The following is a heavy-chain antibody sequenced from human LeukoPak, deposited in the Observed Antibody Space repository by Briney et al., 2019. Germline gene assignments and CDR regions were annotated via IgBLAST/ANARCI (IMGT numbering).Heavy chain of an antibody. J-gene: IGHJ4*02. CDR3: ASDGIAVDRGIGYFDY. CDR2: ISSGDSYI. V-gene: IGHV3-21*01. D-gene: IGHD6-13*01. Sequence: PGGSLRLSCAASGFTFNTYSMNWVRQAPGKGLEWVSSISSGDSYISYADSVKGRFTISRDNSENTLYLQMNSLRAEDTALYYCASDGIAVDRGIGYFDYWGQGTLVTVSS. CDR1: GFTFNTYS.